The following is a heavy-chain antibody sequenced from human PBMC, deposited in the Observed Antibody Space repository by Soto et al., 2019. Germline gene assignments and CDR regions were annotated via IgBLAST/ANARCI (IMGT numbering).Heavy chain of an antibody. V-gene: IGHV4-34*01. CDR2: INHSGST. D-gene: IGHD3-10*01. J-gene: IGHJ6*02. CDR3: ASVGPWFGEFHYYYYGMDV. CDR1: GGSFSCYY. Sequence: PSETLSLTCAVYGGSFSCYYWSWIRQPPGKGLEWIGEINHSGSTNYNPSLKSRVTISVDTSKNQFSLKLSSVTAADTAVYYCASVGPWFGEFHYYYYGMDVWGQGTTVTVSS.